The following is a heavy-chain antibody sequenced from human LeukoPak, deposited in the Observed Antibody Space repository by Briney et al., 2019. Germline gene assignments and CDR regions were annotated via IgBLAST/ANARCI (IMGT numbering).Heavy chain of an antibody. Sequence: GGSLRLSCAASRFTLSSYWMHWVRQAPGKGLVWVSRISTDGSSTNYADSVKGRFTISRDKAMNTLYLQMNNLRAEDTAVYYCASRTGVYWGQGTLVSVSS. CDR3: ASRTGVY. CDR2: ISTDGSST. J-gene: IGHJ4*02. V-gene: IGHV3-74*01. CDR1: RFTLSSYW. D-gene: IGHD1-14*01.